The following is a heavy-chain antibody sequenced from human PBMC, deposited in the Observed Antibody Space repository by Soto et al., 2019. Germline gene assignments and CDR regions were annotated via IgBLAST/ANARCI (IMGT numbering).Heavy chain of an antibody. D-gene: IGHD3-3*01. CDR3: ARDFRTTIFGVVPFWFDP. V-gene: IGHV1-2*02. J-gene: IGHJ5*02. CDR1: GYTFTGYY. CDR2: INPNSGGT. Sequence: GASVKVSCKASGYTFTGYYMHWVRQAPGQGLEWMGWINPNSGGTNYARKFQGRVTMTRDTSISTAYMELSRLRSDDTAVYYCARDFRTTIFGVVPFWFDPWGQGTLVTVSS.